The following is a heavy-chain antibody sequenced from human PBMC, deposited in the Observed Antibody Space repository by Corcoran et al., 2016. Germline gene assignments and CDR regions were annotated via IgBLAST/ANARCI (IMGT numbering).Heavy chain of an antibody. V-gene: IGHV1-69*01. CDR3: ESSPTLCGLDV. Sequence: QVQLVQSGAEVKKPGSSVRVSCKASGGTFSSYAINWVRQAPGPGLGWMGGIIPIFGTANYAQKFQGRVTIIADESTSTAYMELSSLRSEDTAVYYCESSPTLCGLDVWGQGTTVTVSS. CDR2: IIPIFGTA. J-gene: IGHJ6*02. CDR1: GGTFSSYA.